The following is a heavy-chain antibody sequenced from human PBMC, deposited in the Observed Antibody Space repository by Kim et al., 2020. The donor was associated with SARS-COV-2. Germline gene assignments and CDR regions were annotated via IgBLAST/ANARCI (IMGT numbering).Heavy chain of an antibody. CDR1: GGSISSYY. CDR2: IYYSGST. CDR3: ARGDYSNYVFDY. D-gene: IGHD4-4*01. V-gene: IGHV4-59*01. J-gene: IGHJ4*02. Sequence: SETLSLTCTVSGGSISSYYWSWIRQPPGKGLEWIGYIYYSGSTNYNPSLKSRVTISVDTSKNQFSLKLSSVTAADTAVYYCARGDYSNYVFDYWGQGTLV.